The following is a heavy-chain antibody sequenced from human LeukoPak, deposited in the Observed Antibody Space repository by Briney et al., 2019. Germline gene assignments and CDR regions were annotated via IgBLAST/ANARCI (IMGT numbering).Heavy chain of an antibody. J-gene: IGHJ2*01. CDR3: ARDLGYCSSTSCPYWYFDL. Sequence: GGSLRLSCAASGFTFSNCVMSWVRQAPGKGLEWVSAITGSGATTYYADSVKGRFTISRDNAKNSLYLQMNSLRAEDTAVYYCARDLGYCSSTSCPYWYFDLWGRGTLVTVSS. D-gene: IGHD2-2*01. CDR2: ITGSGATT. V-gene: IGHV3-23*01. CDR1: GFTFSNCV.